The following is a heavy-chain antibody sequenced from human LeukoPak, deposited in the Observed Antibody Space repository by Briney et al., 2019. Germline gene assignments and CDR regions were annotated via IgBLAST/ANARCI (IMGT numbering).Heavy chain of an antibody. CDR1: GFTVSSNY. CDR3: AKDISSSSSWLDY. D-gene: IGHD6-13*01. Sequence: GGSLRLSCAASGFTVSSNYMSWVRQAPGKGLEWVSGISWNSGSIGYADSVKGRFTISRDNAKNSLYLQMNSLRAEDTALYYCAKDISSSSSWLDYWGQGTLVTVSS. CDR2: ISWNSGSI. J-gene: IGHJ4*02. V-gene: IGHV3-9*01.